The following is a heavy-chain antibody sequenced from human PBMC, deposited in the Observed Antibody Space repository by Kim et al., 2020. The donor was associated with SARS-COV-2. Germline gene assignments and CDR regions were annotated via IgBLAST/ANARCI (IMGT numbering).Heavy chain of an antibody. D-gene: IGHD3-22*01. J-gene: IGHJ3*02. V-gene: IGHV1-2*02. CDR3: ASEPGITMIVVVNRNDAFDI. Sequence: ASVKVSCKASGYTFTGYYMHWVRQAPGQGLEWMGWINPNSGGTNYAQKFQGRVTMTRDTSISTAYLELSRLRSDDTAVYYCASEPGITMIVVVNRNDAFDIWGQGTMVTVSS. CDR1: GYTFTGYY. CDR2: INPNSGGT.